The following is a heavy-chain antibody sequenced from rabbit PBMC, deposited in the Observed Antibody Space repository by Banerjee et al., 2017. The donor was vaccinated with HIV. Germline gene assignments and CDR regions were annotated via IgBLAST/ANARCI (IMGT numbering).Heavy chain of an antibody. CDR3: ARNYGTGSYDL. CDR1: GIDFSRSFW. CDR2: IYPTYGAT. Sequence: QEHLVESGGGLVTLGGSLKLTCKASGIDFSRSFWISWVRQTPGKGLEWIGCIYPTYGATDYANWVNGRFTISLDNAQNPVDLQMTSLTAANTATYFCARNYGTGSYDLWDPGPLVTVS. D-gene: IGHD7-1*01. V-gene: IGHV1S43*01. J-gene: IGHJ4*01.